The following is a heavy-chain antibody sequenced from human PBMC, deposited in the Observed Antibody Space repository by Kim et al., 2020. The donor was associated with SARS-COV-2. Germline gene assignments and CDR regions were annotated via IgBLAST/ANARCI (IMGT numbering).Heavy chain of an antibody. CDR3: ARVSGYRGQLGGGVFFDY. CDR2: ISSSSSYI. V-gene: IGHV3-21*01. CDR1: GFTFSSYS. D-gene: IGHD3-16*01. Sequence: GGSLRLSCAASGFTFSSYSMNWVRQAPGKGLEWVSSISSSSSYIYYADSVKGRFTISRDNAKNSLYLQMNSLRAEDTAVYYCARVSGYRGQLGGGVFFDYWGQGTLVTVSS. J-gene: IGHJ4*02.